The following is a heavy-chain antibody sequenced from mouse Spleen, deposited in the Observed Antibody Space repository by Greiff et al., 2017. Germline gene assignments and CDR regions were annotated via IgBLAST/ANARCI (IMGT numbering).Heavy chain of an antibody. CDR2: IDPENGDT. CDR3: NAPYGNLYYFDY. Sequence: VQLQQSGAELVRSGASVKLSCTASGFNIKDYYMHWVKQRPEQGLEWIGWIDPENGDTEYAPKFQGQATMTADTSSNTAYLQLSSLTSEDTAVYYCNAPYGNLYYFDYWGQGTTLTVSS. D-gene: IGHD2-10*02. V-gene: IGHV14-4*02. J-gene: IGHJ2*01. CDR1: GFNIKDYY.